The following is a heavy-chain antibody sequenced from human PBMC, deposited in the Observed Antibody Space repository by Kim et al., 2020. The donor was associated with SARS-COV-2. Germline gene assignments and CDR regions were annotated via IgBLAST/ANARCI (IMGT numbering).Heavy chain of an antibody. CDR2: INHSGST. Sequence: SETLSLTCAVYGGSFSGYYWSWIRQPPGKGLEWIGEINHSGSTNYNPSLKSRVTISVDTSKNQFSLKLSSVTAADTAVYYCARGAGGGYSYGSYYYYYYMDVWGKGTTVTVSS. D-gene: IGHD5-18*01. J-gene: IGHJ6*03. V-gene: IGHV4-34*01. CDR1: GGSFSGYY. CDR3: ARGAGGGYSYGSYYYYYYMDV.